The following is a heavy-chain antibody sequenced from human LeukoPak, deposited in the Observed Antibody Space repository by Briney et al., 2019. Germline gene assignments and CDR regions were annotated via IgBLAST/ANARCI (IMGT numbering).Heavy chain of an antibody. CDR1: GGSISSYY. V-gene: IGHV4-59*08. Sequence: SETLSLTCTVSGGSISSYYWSWIRQPPGKGLKWIGYIYYSGSTNYNPSLKRRVTISVDTSKNHFSLKPSSVTAADTAVYYCARHAWSPGYGEYHEVDYWGQGTLVTVSP. D-gene: IGHD4-17*01. CDR2: IYYSGST. J-gene: IGHJ4*02. CDR3: ARHAWSPGYGEYHEVDY.